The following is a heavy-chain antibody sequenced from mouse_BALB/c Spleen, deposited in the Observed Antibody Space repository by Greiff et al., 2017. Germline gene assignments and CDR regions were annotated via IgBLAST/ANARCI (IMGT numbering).Heavy chain of an antibody. J-gene: IGHJ2*01. CDR3: ARSIYYFDY. CDR2: INSNGGST. CDR1: GFTFSSYG. Sequence: EVQVVESGGGLVQPGGSLKLSCAASGFTFSSYGMSWVRQTPDKRLELVATINSNGGSTYYPDSVKGRFTISRDNAKNTLYLQMSSLKSEDTAMYYCARSIYYFDYWGQGTTLTVSS. V-gene: IGHV5-6-3*01. D-gene: IGHD2-3*01.